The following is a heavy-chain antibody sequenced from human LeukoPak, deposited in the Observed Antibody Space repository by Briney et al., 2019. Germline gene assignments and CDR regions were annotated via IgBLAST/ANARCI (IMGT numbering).Heavy chain of an antibody. CDR1: GFTFSSYG. J-gene: IGHJ4*02. V-gene: IGHV1-46*01. Sequence: PGGSLRLSCAASGFTFSSYGMHWVRQAPGQGLEWMGIINPSGGSTSYAQKFQGRVTMTRDTSTSTVYMELSSLRSEDTAVYYCARVSSSWSHYWGQGTLVTVSS. D-gene: IGHD6-13*01. CDR3: ARVSSSWSHY. CDR2: INPSGGST.